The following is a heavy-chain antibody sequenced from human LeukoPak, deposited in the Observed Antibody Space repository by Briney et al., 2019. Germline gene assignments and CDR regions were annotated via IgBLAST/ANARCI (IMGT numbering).Heavy chain of an antibody. D-gene: IGHD3-22*01. CDR1: GGTFSSYA. J-gene: IGHJ4*02. CDR2: IIPIFGTA. V-gene: IGHV1-69*05. CDR3: ARGGRGYYYDSSGPGDN. Sequence: GSSVKVSCKASGGTFSSYAISWVRQAPGQGLEWMGRIIPIFGTANYAQKFQGRVTITTDESTSTAYMELSSLRSEDTAVYYYARGGRGYYYDSSGPGDNWGQGTLVTVSS.